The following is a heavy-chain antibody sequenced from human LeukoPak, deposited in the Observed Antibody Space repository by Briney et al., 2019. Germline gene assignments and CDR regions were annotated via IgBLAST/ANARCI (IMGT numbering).Heavy chain of an antibody. D-gene: IGHD1-1*01. J-gene: IGHJ3*02. CDR3: ARATKRQLLGAFDI. CDR2: IYPTGST. V-gene: IGHV4-38-2*02. CDR1: GYSISSGYD. Sequence: AETLSLTCTVSGYSISSGYDWGWIRQPPGKGLEWIGNIYPTGSTYYNPSLRSRVTISVDTSKNQFYLKVSSVSAADKGVYYCARATKRQLLGAFDIWGQGTMVTVSS.